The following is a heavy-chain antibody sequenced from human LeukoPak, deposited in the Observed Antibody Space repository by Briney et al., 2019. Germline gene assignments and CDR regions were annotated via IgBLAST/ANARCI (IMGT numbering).Heavy chain of an antibody. D-gene: IGHD3-3*01. J-gene: IGHJ4*02. Sequence: GGSLRLSCAASGFTFSDYGFHWVRQAPGKGLECVTFIRNDGSNKYYADSVKGRFTISRDNSKNTLYLQMNSLRAEDTAVYYCARVLITTSEGGFDYWGQGTLVTVSS. V-gene: IGHV3-30*02. CDR1: GFTFSDYG. CDR3: ARVLITTSEGGFDY. CDR2: IRNDGSNK.